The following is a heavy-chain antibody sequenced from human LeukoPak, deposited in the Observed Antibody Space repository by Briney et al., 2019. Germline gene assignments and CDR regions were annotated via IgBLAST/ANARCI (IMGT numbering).Heavy chain of an antibody. CDR2: IYYSGST. CDR3: ARHRYVRTYCYDSSAIRGWFDP. D-gene: IGHD3-22*01. V-gene: IGHV4-39*01. CDR1: GGSISSSSYY. Sequence: SETLSLTCTVSGGSISSSSYYWGWIRQPPGKGLEWIGSIYYSGSTYYNPSLKSRVTISVDTSKNQFSLKLSSVTAADTAVYYCARHRYVRTYCYDSSAIRGWFDPWGQGTLVTVSS. J-gene: IGHJ5*02.